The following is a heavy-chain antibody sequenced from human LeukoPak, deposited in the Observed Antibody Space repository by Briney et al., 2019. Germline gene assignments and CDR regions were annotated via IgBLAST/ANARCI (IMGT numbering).Heavy chain of an antibody. D-gene: IGHD3-10*01. CDR1: VGSISSGDC. J-gene: IGHJ4*02. CDR2: IYHSGST. CDR3: GRGVPDY. Sequence: PSETLPLTCAVSVGSISSGDCWSWVRQPPGKGLEWIGEIYHSGSTNYNPSLKNRVTISVDKSKNQFSLKLSSVTAADTAVYYCGRGVPDYWGQGIVVTVSS. V-gene: IGHV4-4*02.